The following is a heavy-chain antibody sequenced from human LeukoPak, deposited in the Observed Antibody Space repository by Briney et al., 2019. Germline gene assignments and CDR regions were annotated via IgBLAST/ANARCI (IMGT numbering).Heavy chain of an antibody. CDR2: IHPEDSYS. CDR1: GYVFIRHW. V-gene: IGHV5-51*01. Sequence: GESLKISCKASGYVFIRHWIGWVRQVPGKGLEWMGVIHPEDSYSRYNPAFQGQVTLSVDESTSTAYLQLSSLKASHTAIYYCARQNHYYYYMDVWGRGTAVTVSS. J-gene: IGHJ6*03. CDR3: ARQNHYYYYMDV.